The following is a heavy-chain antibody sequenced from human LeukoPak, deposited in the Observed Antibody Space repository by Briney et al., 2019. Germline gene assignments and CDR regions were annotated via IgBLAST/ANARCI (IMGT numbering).Heavy chain of an antibody. CDR3: ARGAYDFWSGRPTDY. CDR1: GFPFSSFW. J-gene: IGHJ4*02. V-gene: IGHV3-7*03. Sequence: PGGSLRLSCAASGFPFSSFWMSWVRQAPGKGLEWVANIKQDGSEKYYVDSVKGRFTISRDNSKNTLYLQMNSLRAEDTAVYYCARGAYDFWSGRPTDYWGQGTLVTASS. D-gene: IGHD3-3*01. CDR2: IKQDGSEK.